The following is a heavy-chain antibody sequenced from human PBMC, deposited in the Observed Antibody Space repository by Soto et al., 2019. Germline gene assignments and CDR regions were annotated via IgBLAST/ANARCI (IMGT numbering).Heavy chain of an antibody. D-gene: IGHD3-16*01. CDR1: GFTFTTYF. CDR2: IINDGIHT. Sequence: GGSLRLSCVASGFTFTTYFLHWVRQAPGKGLEYLSAIINDGIHTYYADSVKGRFTISRDNSKDSVYLHMASLRPEDMAVYYCARGHVPWEYYSYGMDVWGQGTTVTV. J-gene: IGHJ6*02. V-gene: IGHV3-64*02. CDR3: ARGHVPWEYYSYGMDV.